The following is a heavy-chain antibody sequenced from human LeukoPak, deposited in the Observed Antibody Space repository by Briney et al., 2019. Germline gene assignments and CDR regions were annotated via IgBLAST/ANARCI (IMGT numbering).Heavy chain of an antibody. CDR2: IWYDGSNK. CDR1: GYIFSDHY. V-gene: IGHV3-33*08. Sequence: PGGSLRLSCAVSGYIFSDHYIDWVRQAPGKGLEWVAVIWYDGSNKYYADSVKGRFTISRDNSKNTLYLQMNSLRAEDTAVYYCARAGADSYGAFDIWGQGTMVTVSS. D-gene: IGHD3-16*01. J-gene: IGHJ3*02. CDR3: ARAGADSYGAFDI.